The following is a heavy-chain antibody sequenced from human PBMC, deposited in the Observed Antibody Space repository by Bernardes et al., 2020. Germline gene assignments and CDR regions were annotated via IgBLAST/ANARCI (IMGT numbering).Heavy chain of an antibody. Sequence: SVKVSCKASGFTFTSSAVQWVRQARGQRLEWIGCIVVGSGNTNYAQKFQERVTITRDMSTSTAYMELSSLRSEDTAVYYCAADSPAAADSYYYYGMDVWGQGTTVTVSS. CDR2: IVVGSGNT. CDR1: GFTFTSSA. J-gene: IGHJ6*02. CDR3: AADSPAAADSYYYYGMDV. V-gene: IGHV1-58*01. D-gene: IGHD6-13*01.